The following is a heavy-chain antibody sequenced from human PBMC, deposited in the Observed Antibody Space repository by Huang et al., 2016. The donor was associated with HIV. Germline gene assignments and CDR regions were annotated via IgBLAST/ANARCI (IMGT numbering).Heavy chain of an antibody. V-gene: IGHV4-61*09. Sequence: RLQESGPGLVKPSQTLFLTCTVSGGSISGDKYYWSWIRQSAGKGLGWIGNVSASGNVDYNTSLKSRVTISLHTSKNEFSLSVNSVTAADTAIYYCARDVRRYSMDNCFDPWGQGMLVTVSS. J-gene: IGHJ5*02. CDR2: VSASGNV. CDR1: GGSISGDKYY. D-gene: IGHD6-13*01. CDR3: ARDVRRYSMDNCFDP.